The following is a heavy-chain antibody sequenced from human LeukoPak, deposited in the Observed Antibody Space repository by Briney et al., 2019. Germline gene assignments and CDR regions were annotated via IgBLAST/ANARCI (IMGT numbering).Heavy chain of an antibody. Sequence: GGSLTLSCPASGFTFGSYGMHWVRQAPGRGLGWVALIWYDGSNKYYADSVKGRFTISRDNAKNTLYLQINSLRAEDTAVYYCARDIYYYDSSGYYIETYAFDIWGQGTMVTVSS. CDR1: GFTFGSYG. CDR3: ARDIYYYDSSGYYIETYAFDI. V-gene: IGHV3-33*01. J-gene: IGHJ3*02. D-gene: IGHD3-22*01. CDR2: IWYDGSNK.